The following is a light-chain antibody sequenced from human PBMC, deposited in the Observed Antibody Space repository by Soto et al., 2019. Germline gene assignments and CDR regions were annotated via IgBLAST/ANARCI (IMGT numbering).Light chain of an antibody. CDR3: QQYGSSPIT. CDR1: QGISSY. CDR2: GAS. J-gene: IGKJ5*01. V-gene: IGKV3-20*01. Sequence: TQSPSLLSASTGDRVTISCRMSQGISSYLAWYQQKPGQAPRLLIYGASSRATGIPDRFSGSGSGTDFTLTISRLEPEDFAVYYCQQYGSSPITFGQGTRLEIK.